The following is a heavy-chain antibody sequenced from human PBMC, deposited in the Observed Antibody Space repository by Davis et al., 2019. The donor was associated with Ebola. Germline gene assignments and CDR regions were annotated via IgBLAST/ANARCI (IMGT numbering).Heavy chain of an antibody. CDR1: GGSISSGDYY. Sequence: MPSETLSLTCTVSGGSISSGDYYWSWIRQPPGKGLEWIGEINHSGSTNYNPSLKSRVTISVDTSKNQFSLKLSSVTAADTAVYYCARKNVLRYPRLDYWGQGTLVTVSS. CDR2: INHSGST. D-gene: IGHD3-9*01. CDR3: ARKNVLRYPRLDY. V-gene: IGHV4-30-4*01. J-gene: IGHJ4*02.